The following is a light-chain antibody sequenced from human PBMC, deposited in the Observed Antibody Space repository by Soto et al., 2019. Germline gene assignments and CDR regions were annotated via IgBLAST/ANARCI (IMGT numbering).Light chain of an antibody. J-gene: IGLJ1*01. CDR2: DVS. V-gene: IGLV2-14*01. CDR1: SSDVGGYNY. Sequence: QSALTQPASVSGSPGQSITISCTGTSSDVGGYNYVSWYQQHPGKAPKLMIYDVSNRPSGVSNRFSCSKSGNTASLTISRLQAEDEADYYCSSYTSSSTLLYVFGTGTKVTVL. CDR3: SSYTSSSTLLYV.